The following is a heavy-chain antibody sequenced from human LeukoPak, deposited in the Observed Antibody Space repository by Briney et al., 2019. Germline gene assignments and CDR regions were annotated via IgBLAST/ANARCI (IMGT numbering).Heavy chain of an antibody. V-gene: IGHV4-59*08. D-gene: IGHD6-13*01. J-gene: IGHJ4*02. CDR1: GGSISSYY. CDR2: IYYSGST. CDR3: ARHWSAAGTRE. Sequence: PSETLSLTCTVSGGSISSYYWSWIRQPPGKGLEWIGYIYYSGSTNYNPSLKSRVTISVDTSKNQFSLKLSSVTAADTAVYYCARHWSAAGTREWGQGTLVTVSS.